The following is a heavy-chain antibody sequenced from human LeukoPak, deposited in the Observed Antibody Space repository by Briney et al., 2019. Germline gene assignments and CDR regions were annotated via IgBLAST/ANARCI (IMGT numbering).Heavy chain of an antibody. Sequence: GGSLRLSCAVSGFTFSHYWMSWVRQAPGKGLEWVANIKQDGSEKFYVDPVKGRFTISRDNAKNSLYLQVDSLRAEDTAVYYCAKDTRYCSSTSCLWGQGTLVTVSS. D-gene: IGHD2-2*01. J-gene: IGHJ4*02. CDR1: GFTFSHYW. CDR2: IKQDGSEK. CDR3: AKDTRYCSSTSCL. V-gene: IGHV3-7*03.